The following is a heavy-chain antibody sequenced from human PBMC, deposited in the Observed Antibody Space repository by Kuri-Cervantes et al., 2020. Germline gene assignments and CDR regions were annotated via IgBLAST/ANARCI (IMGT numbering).Heavy chain of an antibody. CDR2: IYSGGST. CDR1: GFTVSSNY. D-gene: IGHD6-19*01. V-gene: IGHV3-53*01. Sequence: GGSLRLSCAASGFTVSSNYMSWVRQAPGKGLEWVSVIYSGGSTYYADSVKGRFTISRDNSKNTLYLQMNSLRAEDTAVYYCARDLGLGYSSGWYAGYGMDVWGQGTTVTVSS. CDR3: ARDLGLGYSSGWYAGYGMDV. J-gene: IGHJ6*02.